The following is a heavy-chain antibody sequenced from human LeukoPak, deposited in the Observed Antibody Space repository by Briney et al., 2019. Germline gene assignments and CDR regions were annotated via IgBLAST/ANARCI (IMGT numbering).Heavy chain of an antibody. V-gene: IGHV3-21*01. CDR3: ARDGSDYYDSSGYYPDFDY. D-gene: IGHD3-22*01. J-gene: IGHJ4*02. CDR2: ISPSGSYI. Sequence: GGSLRLSCAASGFTFSDYTIIWVRQAPGGGLEWFSSISPSGSYIYYADSVKGRFTISRDNARNSLYLQMNSLRAEDTAVYYCARDGSDYYDSSGYYPDFDYWGQGTLVTVSS. CDR1: GFTFSDYT.